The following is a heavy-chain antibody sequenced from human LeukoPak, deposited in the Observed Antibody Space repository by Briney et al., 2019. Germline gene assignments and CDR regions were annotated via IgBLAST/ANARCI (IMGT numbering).Heavy chain of an antibody. CDR1: GFTFSSFG. V-gene: IGHV3-33*01. J-gene: IGHJ4*02. CDR3: AREYGGNPYYFDY. Sequence: PGGSLRLSCAASGFTFSSFGMHWVRQAPGKGLEWVAVIWYDGSNKYYADSVKGRFTISRDNSKNTLYLQMNSLRAEDTAVYYCAREYGGNPYYFDYWGQGTLVTVSS. D-gene: IGHD4-23*01. CDR2: IWYDGSNK.